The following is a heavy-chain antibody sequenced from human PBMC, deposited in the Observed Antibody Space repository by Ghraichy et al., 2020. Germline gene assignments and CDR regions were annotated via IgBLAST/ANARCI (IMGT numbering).Heavy chain of an antibody. D-gene: IGHD2-21*01. CDR2: ISYDGSNK. Sequence: GGSLRLSCAASGFSFSSYAMHWVRQAPGKGLEWVAVISYDGSNKYYADSVKGRFTISRDNSKNTLYLQMNSLRAEDTAVYYCAREERHPLWYYYYSMAVCGQGTTVTVSS. J-gene: IGHJ6*03. V-gene: IGHV3-30*04. CDR1: GFSFSSYA. CDR3: AREERHPLWYYYYSMAV.